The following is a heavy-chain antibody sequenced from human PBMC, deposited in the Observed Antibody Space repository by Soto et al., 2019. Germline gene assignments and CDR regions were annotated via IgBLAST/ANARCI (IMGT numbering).Heavy chain of an antibody. V-gene: IGHV4-59*01. D-gene: IGHD2-2*01. CDR3: ARDLPRAGDYAMDV. CDR1: GGSISGYY. Sequence: SETLSLTCTVSGGSISGYYWSWIRPPPGKGLEWIGYIYYSGSTDYNPSLKSRVTISVDTSKNQFSLKLSSVTAADTAVYYCARDLPRAGDYAMDVWGQGTTVTVSS. J-gene: IGHJ6*02. CDR2: IYYSGST.